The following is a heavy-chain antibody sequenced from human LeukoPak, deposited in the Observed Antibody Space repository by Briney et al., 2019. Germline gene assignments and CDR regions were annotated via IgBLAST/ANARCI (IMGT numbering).Heavy chain of an antibody. J-gene: IGHJ4*02. V-gene: IGHV3-23*01. CDR1: GFAFGSYG. Sequence: GGSLRLSCAASGFAFGSYGMSWVRQAPGKGLEWVSAIGGSGGSTYYADSVKGRFTISRDNSKTTLYLQMNSLRAEDTAVYYCAKESPSFDYWGQGTLVTVSS. CDR3: AKESPSFDY. CDR2: IGGSGGST.